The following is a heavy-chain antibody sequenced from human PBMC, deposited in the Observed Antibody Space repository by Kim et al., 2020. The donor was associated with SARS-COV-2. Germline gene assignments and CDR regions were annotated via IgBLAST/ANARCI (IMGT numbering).Heavy chain of an antibody. Sequence: GGSLRLSCAASGFDFGAYVMTWVRRTPRKGLEWVSSITARGGDTTYADAVTGRFTMSRDNAKNLLHLQMDNLRAEDSGVYYCAKARVSGYNSAWGYFD. CDR3: AKARVSGYNSAWGYFD. CDR2: ITARGGDT. CDR1: GFDFGAYV. D-gene: IGHD3-9*01. J-gene: IGHJ4*01. V-gene: IGHV3-23*01.